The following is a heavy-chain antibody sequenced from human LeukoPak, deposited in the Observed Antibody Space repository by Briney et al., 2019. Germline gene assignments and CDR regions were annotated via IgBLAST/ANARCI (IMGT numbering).Heavy chain of an antibody. Sequence: TLSLTFAVSGGSLISGGYSWSWVRQPPGKGLEWVGYIYHSGSTYYNPSLKSRVTISVDRSKNQFSLKLSSVTAADTAVYYCAREIGGSGSFDYWGQGTLVTVSS. CDR1: GGSLISGGYS. J-gene: IGHJ4*02. CDR2: IYHSGST. CDR3: AREIGGSGSFDY. D-gene: IGHD3-10*01. V-gene: IGHV4-30-2*01.